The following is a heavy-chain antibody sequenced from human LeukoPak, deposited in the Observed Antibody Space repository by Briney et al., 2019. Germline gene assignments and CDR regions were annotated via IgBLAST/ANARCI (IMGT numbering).Heavy chain of an antibody. V-gene: IGHV1-46*03. Sequence: ASVKVSCKASGYTFTSYYMHWVRQAPGQGHEWMGIINPSGGSTSYAQKFQGRVTMTRDTSTSTVYMELSSLRSEDTAVYYCARGGRSVVPAAMVDYWGQGTLVTVSS. CDR2: INPSGGST. D-gene: IGHD2-2*01. CDR1: GYTFTSYY. J-gene: IGHJ4*02. CDR3: ARGGRSVVPAAMVDY.